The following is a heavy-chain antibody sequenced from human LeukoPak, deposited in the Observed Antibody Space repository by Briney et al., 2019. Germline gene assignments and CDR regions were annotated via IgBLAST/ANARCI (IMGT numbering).Heavy chain of an antibody. V-gene: IGHV1-18*01. J-gene: IGHJ3*02. CDR2: ISAYNGNT. D-gene: IGHD2-21*01. Sequence: ASVKVSCKASGYTFTSYGISWVRQAPGQGLEWMGWISAYNGNTNYAQKLQGRVTMTTDTSTSTAYMELRSLRSDDTAVYYCARDQPTPYCGGDCYSVNDAFDIWGQGTMVTVSS. CDR3: ARDQPTPYCGGDCYSVNDAFDI. CDR1: GYTFTSYG.